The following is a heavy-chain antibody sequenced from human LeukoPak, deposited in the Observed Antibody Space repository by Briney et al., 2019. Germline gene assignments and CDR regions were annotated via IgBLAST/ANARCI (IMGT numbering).Heavy chain of an antibody. Sequence: KTSETLSLTCTISGASISTGGFYWTWIRQPPGEGLEWIGYIYYTGSVDYNPSLKSRVTISVDTSKNQFSLKLSSVTAADTAVYYCARARQPYYYYGMDVWGQGTTVTVSS. V-gene: IGHV4-61*08. CDR3: ARARQPYYYYGMDV. CDR1: GASISTGGFY. D-gene: IGHD5-18*01. J-gene: IGHJ6*02. CDR2: IYYTGSV.